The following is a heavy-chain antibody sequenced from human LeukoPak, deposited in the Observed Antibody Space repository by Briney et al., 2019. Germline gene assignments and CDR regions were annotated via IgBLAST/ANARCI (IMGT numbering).Heavy chain of an antibody. CDR3: ARSLSHSLDF. D-gene: IGHD2-15*01. CDR2: INNDGSST. V-gene: IGHV3-74*01. CDR1: GFTFSSYW. Sequence: PGGSLRLSCAASGFTFSSYWMHWVRQVPGKGLVWVSRINNDGSSTNYADSVRGRFTISRDNAKNTVHLQLNSLRAEDTSVYYCARSLSHSLDFWGQGTLVTVSS. J-gene: IGHJ4*02.